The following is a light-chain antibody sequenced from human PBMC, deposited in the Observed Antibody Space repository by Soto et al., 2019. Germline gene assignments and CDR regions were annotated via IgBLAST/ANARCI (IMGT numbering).Light chain of an antibody. CDR3: QQLNSYPLT. CDR1: QDISDY. Sequence: DIQLTQSPSFLSASVGDRVTITYRASQDISDYLAWYQQRPGKAPKLLIYAASTLQSGVPSRFSGSGSGTEFTLTINSLQPEDFATYSCQQLNSYPLTFGGGTKVDIK. CDR2: AAS. J-gene: IGKJ4*01. V-gene: IGKV1-9*01.